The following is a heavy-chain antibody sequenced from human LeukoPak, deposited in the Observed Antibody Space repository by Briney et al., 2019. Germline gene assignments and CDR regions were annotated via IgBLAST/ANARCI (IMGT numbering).Heavy chain of an antibody. J-gene: IGHJ4*02. CDR3: ARDVGKAYFDY. CDR2: ITYDGSNK. D-gene: IGHD2-15*01. CDR1: GFTLSNYA. V-gene: IGHV3-30*04. Sequence: SGGSLRLSCAASGFTLSNYAMHWVRQAPGKGLEWVAIITYDGSNKDYADVVKGRFTISRDNSKNSLYLQMASLRAEDTAVYYCARDVGKAYFDYWGQGTLVTVSS.